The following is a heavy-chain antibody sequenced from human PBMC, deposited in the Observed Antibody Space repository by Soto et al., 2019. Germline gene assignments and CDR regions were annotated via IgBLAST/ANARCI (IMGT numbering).Heavy chain of an antibody. V-gene: IGHV1-69*01. J-gene: IGHJ5*02. D-gene: IGHD2-15*01. CDR1: GGTFSSYA. CDR2: IIPIFGTA. Sequence: QVQLVQSGAEVKKPGSSVKVSCKASGGTFSSYAISWVRQAPGQGLAWMGGIIPIFGTANYAQKFQGRVTITADESTSTAYMELSSLRSEDTAVYYCARQRSATGDIVVVVAATRGSLFNWFDPWGQGTLVTVSS. CDR3: ARQRSATGDIVVVVAATRGSLFNWFDP.